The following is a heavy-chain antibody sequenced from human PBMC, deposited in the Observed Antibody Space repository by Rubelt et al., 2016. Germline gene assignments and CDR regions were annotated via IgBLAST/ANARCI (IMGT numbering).Heavy chain of an antibody. Sequence: GEGLEWVAVISYDGSNKYYADSVKGRFTISRDNSKNTLYLQMNSLRAEDTAVYYCARDHGLGVRGGYYDYWGQGTLVTVSS. D-gene: IGHD3-10*01. CDR3: ARDHGLGVRGGYYDY. J-gene: IGHJ4*02. CDR2: ISYDGSNK. V-gene: IGHV3-30*04.